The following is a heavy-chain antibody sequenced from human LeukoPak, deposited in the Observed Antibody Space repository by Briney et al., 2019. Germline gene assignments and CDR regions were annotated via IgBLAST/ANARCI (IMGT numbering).Heavy chain of an antibody. CDR3: ARGRSVVGATGDY. CDR1: GGSFSGYY. CDR2: INHSGST. D-gene: IGHD1-26*01. J-gene: IGHJ4*02. Sequence: SETLSLTCAVYGGSFSGYYWSWIRQPPGKGLEWIGEINHSGSTNYNPSLKSRVTISVDTSKNQFSLKLSSVTAADTAVYYCARGRSVVGATGDYWGQGTLVAVSS. V-gene: IGHV4-34*01.